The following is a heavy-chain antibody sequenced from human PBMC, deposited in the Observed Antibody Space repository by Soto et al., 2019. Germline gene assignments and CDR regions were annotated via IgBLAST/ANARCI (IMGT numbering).Heavy chain of an antibody. J-gene: IGHJ5*02. D-gene: IGHD2-15*01. CDR3: VRGGGGGLFDP. Sequence: PGGSLRLSCAVSGFTFGDSYMSWIRQAPGKGLEWLSYISPGSRYPAYADSVKGRFTISRDNAKRSLYLQMMGLTAEDTAIYYCVRGGGGGLFDPWGQGTMVTVSS. CDR2: ISPGSRYP. CDR1: GFTFGDSY. V-gene: IGHV3-11*06.